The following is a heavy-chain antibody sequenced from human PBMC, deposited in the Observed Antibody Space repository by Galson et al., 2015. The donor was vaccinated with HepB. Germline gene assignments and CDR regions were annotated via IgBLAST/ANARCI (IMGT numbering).Heavy chain of an antibody. D-gene: IGHD3-22*01. V-gene: IGHV3-9*01. J-gene: IGHJ4*02. CDR3: AKSYYYDSSGHFDY. Sequence: SLRLSCAASGFTFDDYAMHWVRQAPGKGLEWVSGISWNSGSIGYADSVKGRFTISRDNAKNSLYLQMNSLRAEDTALYYCAKSYYYDSSGHFDYWGQGTLVTVSS. CDR2: ISWNSGSI. CDR1: GFTFDDYA.